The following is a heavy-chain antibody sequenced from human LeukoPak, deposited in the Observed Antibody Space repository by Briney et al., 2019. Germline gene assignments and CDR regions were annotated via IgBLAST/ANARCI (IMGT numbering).Heavy chain of an antibody. CDR3: ARDPSGSYYGDAFDL. J-gene: IGHJ3*01. Sequence: GGSLRLSCAASGFTFDDYAMHWVRQAPGKGLEWVSYITSSSTTMFYADSVKGRFAISRDNAKNSLYLQMNSLRAEDTAVYYCARDPSGSYYGDAFDLWGQGTTVTVSS. CDR2: ITSSSTTM. V-gene: IGHV3-48*01. D-gene: IGHD1-26*01. CDR1: GFTFDDYA.